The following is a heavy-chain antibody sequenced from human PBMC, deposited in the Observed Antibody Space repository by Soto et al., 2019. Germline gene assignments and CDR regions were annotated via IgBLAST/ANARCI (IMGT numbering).Heavy chain of an antibody. CDR3: AKDPGIVATKYYYYGMDV. J-gene: IGHJ6*02. CDR2: ISYDGSNK. CDR1: GFTFSSYG. V-gene: IGHV3-30*18. D-gene: IGHD5-12*01. Sequence: GGSLRLSCAASGFTFSSYGMHWVRQAPGKGLEWVAVISYDGSNKYYADSVKGRFTISRDNSKNTLYLQMNSLRAEDTAVYYCAKDPGIVATKYYYYGMDVWGQGTTVTVSS.